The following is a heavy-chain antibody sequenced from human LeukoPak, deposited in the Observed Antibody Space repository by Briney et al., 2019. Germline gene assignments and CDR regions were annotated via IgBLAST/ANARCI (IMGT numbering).Heavy chain of an antibody. CDR3: AREVGIRGHFDY. CDR1: GYIFTSFS. Sequence: ASVKVSCTASGYIFTSFSMHWVRPAPGQGLEWMGIINPSGGNTGNAQKFQGRVTMTRDTSTSTVFMELSSLRSEDTAVYYCAREVGIRGHFDYWGRGTPVTVSS. D-gene: IGHD1-26*01. J-gene: IGHJ4*02. CDR2: INPSGGNT. V-gene: IGHV1-46*01.